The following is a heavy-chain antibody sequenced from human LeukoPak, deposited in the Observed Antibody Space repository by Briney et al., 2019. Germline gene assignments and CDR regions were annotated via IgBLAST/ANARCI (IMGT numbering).Heavy chain of an antibody. CDR1: GGSISSSSYY. Sequence: PSETLSLTCTVSGGSISSSSYYWGWIRQPPGKGLEWIGSIYYSGSTYYNPSLKSRVTISVDTSKNQFSLKLSSVTAADTAVYYCARLGIAAAMDCFDYWGQGTLVTVSS. V-gene: IGHV4-39*01. D-gene: IGHD6-13*01. J-gene: IGHJ4*02. CDR2: IYYSGST. CDR3: ARLGIAAAMDCFDY.